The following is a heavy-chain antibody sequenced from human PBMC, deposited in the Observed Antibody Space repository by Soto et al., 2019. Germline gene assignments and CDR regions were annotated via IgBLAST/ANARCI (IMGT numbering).Heavy chain of an antibody. Sequence: SETLSLTCTVSGGSISNYYGSWIRQPPGKGLEWIGYIYYSGSTNYNPSLKSRVTISVDTSKNQFSLKLSSVTAADTAVYYCARHAYGSGSYYAFDYWGQGTLVTVS. CDR2: IYYSGST. CDR3: ARHAYGSGSYYAFDY. CDR1: GGSISNYY. J-gene: IGHJ4*02. V-gene: IGHV4-59*08. D-gene: IGHD3-10*01.